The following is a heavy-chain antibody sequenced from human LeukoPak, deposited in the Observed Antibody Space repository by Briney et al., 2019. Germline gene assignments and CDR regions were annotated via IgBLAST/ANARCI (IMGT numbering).Heavy chain of an antibody. V-gene: IGHV3-13*01. CDR2: IGTAGDT. J-gene: IGHJ3*02. D-gene: IGHD6-13*01. CDR1: GFTFSSYG. CDR3: ARGSLTREQQLVPDAFDI. Sequence: GGSLRLSCAASGFTFSSYGMHWVRQATGKGLEWVSAIGTAGDTYYPGSVKGRFTISRENAKNSLYLQMNSLRAGDTAVYYCARGSLTREQQLVPDAFDIWGQGTMVTVSS.